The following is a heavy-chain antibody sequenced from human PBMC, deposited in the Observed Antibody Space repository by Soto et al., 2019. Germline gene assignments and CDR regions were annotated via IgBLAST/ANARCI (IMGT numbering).Heavy chain of an antibody. CDR1: GFSLSTTGVG. J-gene: IGHJ3*01. CDR2: VFWDDDK. CDR3: ARSLASWVHVFDF. Sequence: QITLKESGPTLVKPTQTLTLTCTYSGFSLSTTGVGVGWIRQPPGKALEWLAIVFWDDDKRYSLSLKNRLTITQDTSKNQVVFTMTNMDPADTATYYCARSLASWVHVFDFWGQGTLVTVSS. V-gene: IGHV2-5*02.